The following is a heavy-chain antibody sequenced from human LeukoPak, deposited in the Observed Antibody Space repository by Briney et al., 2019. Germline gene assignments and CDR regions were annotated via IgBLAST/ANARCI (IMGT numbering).Heavy chain of an antibody. CDR1: GGSFSGYY. V-gene: IGHV4-34*01. Sequence: SETLSLTCAVYGGSFSGYYWSWIRQRPGKGLEWIGEINHSGSTNYNPSLKSRVTISVDTSKNQFSLKLSSVTAADTAVYYCARVRYCSSTSCPWGQGTLVTVSS. CDR2: INHSGST. D-gene: IGHD2-2*01. CDR3: ARVRYCSSTSCP. J-gene: IGHJ5*02.